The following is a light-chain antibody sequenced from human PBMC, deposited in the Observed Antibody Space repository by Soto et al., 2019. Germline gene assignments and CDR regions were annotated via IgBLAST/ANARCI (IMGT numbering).Light chain of an antibody. CDR1: SSDVGSYNL. J-gene: IGLJ3*02. CDR3: CSYAGSSTFGV. Sequence: QSALTQPASVSGSPGQSSTISCTGTSSDVGSYNLVSWYQQHQGKAPKLMIYEGSKRPSGVSNRFSGSKSGNTASLTISGLQAEDEADYYCCSYAGSSTFGVFGGGTKLTVL. V-gene: IGLV2-23*03. CDR2: EGS.